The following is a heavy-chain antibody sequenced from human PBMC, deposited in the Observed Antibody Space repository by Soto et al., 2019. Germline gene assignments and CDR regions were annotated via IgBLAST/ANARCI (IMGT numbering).Heavy chain of an antibody. CDR3: ARITVTYSRGMDV. Sequence: EVQLVESGGGLVQPGGSLRLSCAASGFTFRSYEMNWVRQAPGKGLEWISYISSSGTTIYYAGSVKGRFTISRDNAKNSLYLQRNSLRAEDTALYYCARITVTYSRGMDVWGQGTTVTGSS. CDR1: GFTFRSYE. D-gene: IGHD4-17*01. J-gene: IGHJ6*02. CDR2: ISSSGTTI. V-gene: IGHV3-48*03.